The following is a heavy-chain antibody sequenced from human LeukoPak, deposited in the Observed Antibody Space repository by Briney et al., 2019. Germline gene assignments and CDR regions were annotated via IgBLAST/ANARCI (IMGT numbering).Heavy chain of an antibody. CDR3: TRQSGTVTPIDY. CDR1: SGSLSGYS. CDR2: IHHSGST. Sequence: PSETLSLTCAVSSGSLSGYSWGWIRQAPGKGLDWIGEIHHSGSTTYSSSLKNRVTISLDKPKSQFSLILTSVTAADTAVYYCTRQSGTVTPIDYWGQGILVTVSS. V-gene: IGHV4-34*01. D-gene: IGHD4-17*01. J-gene: IGHJ4*02.